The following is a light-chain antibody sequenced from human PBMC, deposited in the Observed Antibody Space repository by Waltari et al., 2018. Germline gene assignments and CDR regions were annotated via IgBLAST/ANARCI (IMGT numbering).Light chain of an antibody. J-gene: IGLJ2*01. CDR3: QSYDSSLGGYVI. V-gene: IGLV1-40*01. Sequence: QSVLTQPPPVPRAPGQRVATPCPGGSSTIRAGYDVHWSPQQPGTAPNLLIFLNSIRHSGVPDRFSGSKSGTSASLAITGLQAEDEADYYCQSYDSSLGGYVIFGGGTKLTVL. CDR2: LNS. CDR1: SSTIRAGYD.